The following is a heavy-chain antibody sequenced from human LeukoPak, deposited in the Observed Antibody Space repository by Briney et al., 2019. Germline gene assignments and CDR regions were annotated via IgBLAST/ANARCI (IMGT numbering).Heavy chain of an antibody. Sequence: ASVKVSCKASGYTFISYYMHWVRQAPGQGLEWMGLINPSGGTTIYAQKFQGRVTMTRDTSTSTVYMELSGLGSEDTAVYYCARGYSGSYYRWFDPWGQGTLVTVSS. CDR2: INPSGGTT. J-gene: IGHJ5*02. CDR3: ARGYSGSYYRWFDP. CDR1: GYTFISYY. V-gene: IGHV1-46*01. D-gene: IGHD1-26*01.